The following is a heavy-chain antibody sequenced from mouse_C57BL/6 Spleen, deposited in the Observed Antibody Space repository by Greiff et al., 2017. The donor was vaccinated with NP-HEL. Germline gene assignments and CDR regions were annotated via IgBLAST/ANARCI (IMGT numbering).Heavy chain of an antibody. CDR1: GYAFTNYL. CDR2: INPGSGGT. D-gene: IGHD4-1*01. Sequence: QVQLQQSGAELVRPGTSVKVSCKASGYAFTNYLIEWVKQRPGQGLEWIGVINPGSGGTNYNEKFKGKATLTADKSSSTAYMQLSSLTSEDAAVYFCAREGRTGKGDYWGQGTTLTVSS. V-gene: IGHV1-54*01. CDR3: AREGRTGKGDY. J-gene: IGHJ2*01.